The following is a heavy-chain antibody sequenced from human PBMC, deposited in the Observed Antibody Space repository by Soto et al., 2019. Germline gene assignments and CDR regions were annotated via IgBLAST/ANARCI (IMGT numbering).Heavy chain of an antibody. V-gene: IGHV3-23*01. D-gene: IGHD5-18*01. CDR2: ISGSDGST. J-gene: IGHJ4*02. CDR1: GFTFSSYA. Sequence: PGGSLRLSCAASGFTFSSYAMSWVRQAPGKGLEWVSAISGSDGSTYYADSVKGRFTISRDNSKNTLYLQLNSLRAEDTAVYYCAKGGYNYGFLFDCWGQGTLVTVSS. CDR3: AKGGYNYGFLFDC.